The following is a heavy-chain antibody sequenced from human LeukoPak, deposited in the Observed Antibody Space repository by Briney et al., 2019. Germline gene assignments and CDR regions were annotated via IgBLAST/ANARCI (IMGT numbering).Heavy chain of an antibody. CDR2: ISSSSSTI. D-gene: IGHD4-23*01. J-gene: IGHJ4*02. CDR3: ARGARWAYYFDY. CDR1: GFTFSSYE. Sequence: GGSLRLSCAASGFTFSSYEMNWVRQAPGKGLEWVSYISSSSSTIYYADSVKGRFTISRDNAKNSLYLQMNNLRAEDSAIYYCARGARWAYYFDYWGQGSLVTVSS. V-gene: IGHV3-48*03.